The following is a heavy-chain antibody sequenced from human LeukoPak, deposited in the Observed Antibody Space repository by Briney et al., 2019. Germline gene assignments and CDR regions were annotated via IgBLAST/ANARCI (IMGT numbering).Heavy chain of an antibody. Sequence: TGGSLRLSCVGSGFTFTTYAISWVRQAPGKGLEWVSAISGSGINTYYADSVKGRFTISRDNSKNTLYLQMNSLRAEDTAVYYCAKDRGIQLWLFSDYWGQGTLVTVSS. J-gene: IGHJ4*02. D-gene: IGHD5-18*01. CDR3: AKDRGIQLWLFSDY. CDR2: ISGSGINT. V-gene: IGHV3-23*01. CDR1: GFTFTTYA.